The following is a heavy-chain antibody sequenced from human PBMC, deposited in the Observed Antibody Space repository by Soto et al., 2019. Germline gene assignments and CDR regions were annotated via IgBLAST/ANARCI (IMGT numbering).Heavy chain of an antibody. CDR2: INPSGGST. V-gene: IGHV1-46*01. CDR3: AREVGIAAAGTLGSDNY. J-gene: IGHJ4*02. CDR1: GYTFTSYY. Sequence: GASVKVSCKASGYTFTSYYMHWVRQAPGQGLEWMGIINPSGGSTSYAQKFQGRVTMTRDTSTSTVYMELSSLRSEDTAVYYCAREVGIAAAGTLGSDNYWGQGTLVTVSP. D-gene: IGHD6-13*01.